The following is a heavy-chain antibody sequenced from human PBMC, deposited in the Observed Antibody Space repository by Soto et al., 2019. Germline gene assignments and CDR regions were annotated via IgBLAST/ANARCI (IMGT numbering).Heavy chain of an antibody. D-gene: IGHD3-22*01. CDR3: ARDRLYDRKTYYLNYGIDV. V-gene: IGHV3-30-3*01. J-gene: IGHJ6*02. Sequence: QVQLVESGGGVVQPGRSLRLSCAASAFTFSSYAMHWVRQAPGKGLDWVAVISYDGSDKYYADSVKGRFTVSRDNSKNTLYLQTNSLRADDTAVYYWARDRLYDRKTYYLNYGIDVWGQGTTVTVSS. CDR2: ISYDGSDK. CDR1: AFTFSSYA.